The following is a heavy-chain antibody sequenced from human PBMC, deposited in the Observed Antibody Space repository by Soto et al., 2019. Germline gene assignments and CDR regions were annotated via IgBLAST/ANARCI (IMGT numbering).Heavy chain of an antibody. J-gene: IGHJ6*02. CDR3: ARQYGIAAAGLYYYYGMDV. CDR2: IYPGDSDT. V-gene: IGHV5-51*01. D-gene: IGHD6-13*01. CDR1: GYSFTSYW. Sequence: AGESLKISCKGSGYSFTSYWIGWVRQMPGKGLEWMGIIYPGDSDTRYSPSFQGQVTISADKSISTAYLQWSSLKASDTAMYYCARQYGIAAAGLYYYYGMDVWGQGTTVTVSS.